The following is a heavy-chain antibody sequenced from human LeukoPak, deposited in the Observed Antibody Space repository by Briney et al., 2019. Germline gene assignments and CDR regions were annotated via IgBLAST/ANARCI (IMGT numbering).Heavy chain of an antibody. J-gene: IGHJ4*02. V-gene: IGHV3-23*01. CDR1: GFTFTSYG. CDR2: ISGRDTNT. Sequence: GGSLRLSCAASGFTFTSYGMSWVRQAPGKGLEWVSTISGRDTNTYYADSVEGRFTISRDNSKNPLYLQMNSLRADDTAVYYCARRSDYSSNGNYFDSWGQGTPVTVSS. D-gene: IGHD4-11*01. CDR3: ARRSDYSSNGNYFDS.